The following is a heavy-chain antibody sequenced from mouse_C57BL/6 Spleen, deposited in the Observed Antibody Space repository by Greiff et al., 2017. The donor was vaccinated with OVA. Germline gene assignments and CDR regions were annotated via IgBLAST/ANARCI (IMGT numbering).Heavy chain of an antibody. J-gene: IGHJ4*01. Sequence: QVQLQQPGTELVKPGATVKMSCKASGYTFTSYWITWVKQRPGQGLEWIGDIYPGSGSNNYNEKFKSKATLTGDTSSSTAYMQLSSLTSEESAVYYCARELGRAMDYWGQGTSVTGSS. CDR3: ARELGRAMDY. V-gene: IGHV1-55*01. CDR1: GYTFTSYW. CDR2: IYPGSGSN. D-gene: IGHD4-1*01.